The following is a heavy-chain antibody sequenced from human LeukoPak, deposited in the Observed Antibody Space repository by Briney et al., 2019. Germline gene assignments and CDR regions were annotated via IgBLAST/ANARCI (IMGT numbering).Heavy chain of an antibody. J-gene: IGHJ4*02. Sequence: PGESLRLSCAASGFTFSSYWMSWVRQAPGKGLEWVAIMSQDGSERYYVDSVKGRFTISRDNTKNSLYPQMNSLRAEDTAVYYCARAAAAGTVDYWGQGTLVSV. V-gene: IGHV3-7*05. CDR3: ARAAAAGTVDY. D-gene: IGHD6-13*01. CDR1: GFTFSSYW. CDR2: MSQDGSER.